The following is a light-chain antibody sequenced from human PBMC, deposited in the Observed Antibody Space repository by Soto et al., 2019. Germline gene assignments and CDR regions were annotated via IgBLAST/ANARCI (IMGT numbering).Light chain of an antibody. CDR1: QSVSSY. CDR3: QQRSSLFS. Sequence: EIVLTQSPATLSLSPGERATLSCRASQSVSSYLAWYQQKPGQAPRLLIYDASNRATGIPARFSGSGSGTDFTLTISSLEPEDFAVYYCQQRSSLFSFGGGTKAEIK. V-gene: IGKV3-11*01. J-gene: IGKJ4*01. CDR2: DAS.